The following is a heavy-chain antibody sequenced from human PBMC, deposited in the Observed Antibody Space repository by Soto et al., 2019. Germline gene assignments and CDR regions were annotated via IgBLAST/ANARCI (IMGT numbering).Heavy chain of an antibody. CDR2: ISAYNGNT. J-gene: IGHJ6*02. Sequence: ASVKVSCKASGYTFTSYGISWVRQAPGQGLEWMGWISAYNGNTNYAQKFQGRVTMTTDTSTSTAYMELRSLRSDDTAVYYCARGGKYCTNGVCYFYGMDVWGQGTTVTVSS. CDR3: ARGGKYCTNGVCYFYGMDV. D-gene: IGHD2-8*01. V-gene: IGHV1-18*01. CDR1: GYTFTSYG.